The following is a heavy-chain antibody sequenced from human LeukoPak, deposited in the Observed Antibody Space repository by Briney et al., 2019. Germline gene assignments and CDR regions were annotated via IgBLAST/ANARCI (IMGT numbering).Heavy chain of an antibody. CDR2: VFRLQTVRT. CDR1: DSSITSTSY. J-gene: IGHJ5*01. CDR3: ARVLHAPYLIDS. D-gene: IGHD2-8*01. Sequence: SETLSLTCTVSDSSITSTSYWAWFRQPPGKGLEWIATVFRLQTVRTFNNPSLEPRVTMSLDPSQNQFSLNLTSVTAADTALYFCARVLHAPYLIDSWGQGTLVTVSS. V-gene: IGHV4-38-2*02.